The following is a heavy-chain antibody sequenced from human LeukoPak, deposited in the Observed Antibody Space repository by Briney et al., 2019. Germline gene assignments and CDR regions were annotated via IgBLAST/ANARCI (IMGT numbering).Heavy chain of an antibody. Sequence: ASVKVSCKPSGYTFTSYALSWVRQAPGQGLEWMGWISTYSGNTNYAQKLQGRVTMTTDISTSTAYMELRSLRSDDTAVYYCARDYGPAYYDILTGYFHFDYWGQGTLVTVSS. CDR2: ISTYSGNT. D-gene: IGHD3-9*01. J-gene: IGHJ4*02. CDR3: ARDYGPAYYDILTGYFHFDY. CDR1: GYTFTSYA. V-gene: IGHV1-18*01.